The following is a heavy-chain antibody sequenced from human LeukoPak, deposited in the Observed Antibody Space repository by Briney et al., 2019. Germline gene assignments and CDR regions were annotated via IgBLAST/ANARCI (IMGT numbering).Heavy chain of an antibody. J-gene: IGHJ4*02. Sequence: GGSLRLSCAASGFTFSGSWMSWIRQAPGKGLEWVANIKPDGSDKYYVDSVKDRFTISRDNAKNSLYLQMNSLRAEDTAVYYCARATSWSHWGQGTLVTVSS. V-gene: IGHV3-7*01. D-gene: IGHD2-2*01. CDR1: GFTFSGSW. CDR2: IKPDGSDK. CDR3: ARATSWSH.